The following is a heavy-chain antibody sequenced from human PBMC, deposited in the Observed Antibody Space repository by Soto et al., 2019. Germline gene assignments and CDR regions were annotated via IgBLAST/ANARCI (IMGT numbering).Heavy chain of an antibody. CDR1: GFTFSSYA. CDR3: ARGLAVANERGFYYYYGMDV. CDR2: ISYDGSNK. J-gene: IGHJ6*02. V-gene: IGHV3-30-3*01. D-gene: IGHD6-19*01. Sequence: GGSLRLSCAASGFTFSSYAMHWVRQAPGKGLEWVAVISYDGSNKYYADSVKGRFTISRDNSKNTLYLQMNSLRAEDTAVYYCARGLAVANERGFYYYYGMDVWGQGTTVTVSS.